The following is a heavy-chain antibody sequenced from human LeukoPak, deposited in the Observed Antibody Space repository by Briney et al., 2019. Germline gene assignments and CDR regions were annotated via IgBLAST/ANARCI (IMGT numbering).Heavy chain of an antibody. D-gene: IGHD6-19*01. CDR2: ISAYNGNT. V-gene: IGHV1-18*04. Sequence: ASVKVSCKASGYTFTSYGISWVRQAPGQGLEWLGWISAYNGNTNYAQKLQGRVTMTTDTSTSTTYMELRSLRSDDTAVYYCARDRGSGWLGNFQHWGQGTLVTVSS. J-gene: IGHJ1*01. CDR1: GYTFTSYG. CDR3: ARDRGSGWLGNFQH.